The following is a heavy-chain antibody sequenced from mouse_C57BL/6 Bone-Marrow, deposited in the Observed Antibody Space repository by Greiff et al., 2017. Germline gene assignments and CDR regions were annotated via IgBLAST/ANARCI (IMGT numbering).Heavy chain of an antibody. CDR1: GYTFTSYW. Sequence: VQLQQPGAELVRPGTSVKLSCKASGYTFTSYWMPWVKQRPGQGLEWIGVIDPSDSYTNYNQKFKGKATLTVDTSSSTAYMQLSSLTSEDSAVYYGGRNYDGNDGFYAMDYWGQGTSVTGSS. V-gene: IGHV1-59*01. J-gene: IGHJ4*01. CDR2: IDPSDSYT. CDR3: GRNYDGNDGFYAMDY. D-gene: IGHD2-2*01.